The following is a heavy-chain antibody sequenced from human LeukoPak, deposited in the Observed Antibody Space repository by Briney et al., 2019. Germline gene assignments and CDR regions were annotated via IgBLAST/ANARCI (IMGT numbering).Heavy chain of an antibody. D-gene: IGHD6-19*01. V-gene: IGHV3-64D*06. CDR3: YVSGWTEDIDN. CDR2: ISDNGGMT. J-gene: IGHJ4*02. CDR1: GLTFSSHA. Sequence: PGGSLRLSCAASGLTFSSHAMHWVRQAPGKGLEYVSAISDNGGMTFYADSVKGRFTISRDNSKNTLYLQMSSLRGEDTAVYYCYVSGWTEDIDNWGQGTLVTVSS.